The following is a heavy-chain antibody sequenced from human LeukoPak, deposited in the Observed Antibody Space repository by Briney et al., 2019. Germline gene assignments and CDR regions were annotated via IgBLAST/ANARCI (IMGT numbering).Heavy chain of an antibody. Sequence: PGGSLRLSCAAPGFTFSNYAMSWVRQAPGKGLEWVSSISGGGAATFYADSVKGRFTMSRDNSKNTLYVQMDSLRAEDTAVYYCAKQGGGTHDYWGQGTLVTVSS. D-gene: IGHD1-26*01. CDR3: AKQGGGTHDY. CDR1: GFTFSNYA. CDR2: ISGGGAAT. V-gene: IGHV3-23*01. J-gene: IGHJ4*02.